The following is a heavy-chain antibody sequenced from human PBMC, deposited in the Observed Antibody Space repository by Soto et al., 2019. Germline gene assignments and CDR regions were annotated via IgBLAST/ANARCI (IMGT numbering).Heavy chain of an antibody. D-gene: IGHD2-21*02. Sequence: QVQLVQSGAEVRKPGSSLRVSCKSSGATFSTTGISWVRQAPGQGLEWMGGIIPLFGTPKYARKFQGRVSITAHDSTNTVNMELTGLRHDDVAVYYCARASPVICGGDPCYRLDSSFDSWGQGSLVIVSS. V-gene: IGHV1-69*01. CDR3: ARASPVICGGDPCYRLDSSFDS. J-gene: IGHJ5*01. CDR1: GATFSTTG. CDR2: IIPLFGTP.